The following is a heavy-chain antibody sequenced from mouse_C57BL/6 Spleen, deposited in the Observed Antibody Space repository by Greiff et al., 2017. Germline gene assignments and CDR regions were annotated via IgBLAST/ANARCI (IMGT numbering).Heavy chain of an antibody. CDR1: GYTFTSYW. Sequence: QVQLKQPGAELVRPGTSVKLSCKASGYTFTSYWMHWVKQRPGQGLEWIGVIDPSDSYTNYNQKFKGKATLTVDTSSSTAYMQLSSLTSEDSAVYYCARSDGYDYDGAWFAYWGQGTLVTVSA. V-gene: IGHV1-59*01. D-gene: IGHD2-4*01. CDR3: ARSDGYDYDGAWFAY. J-gene: IGHJ3*01. CDR2: IDPSDSYT.